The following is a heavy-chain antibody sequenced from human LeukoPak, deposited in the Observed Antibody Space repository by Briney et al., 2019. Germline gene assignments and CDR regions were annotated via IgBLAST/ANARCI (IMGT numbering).Heavy chain of an antibody. CDR2: IIPIFGTA. J-gene: IGHJ4*02. Sequence: SVKVSCKASGGTFSSYAISWVRQAPGQGLEWMGGIIPIFGTANYAQKFQGRVTITTDESTSTVYMELSSLRSEDTAVYYCASVYCSSTSCYTEKGRTLHYFDYWGQGTLVTVSS. D-gene: IGHD2-2*02. V-gene: IGHV1-69*05. CDR1: GGTFSSYA. CDR3: ASVYCSSTSCYTEKGRTLHYFDY.